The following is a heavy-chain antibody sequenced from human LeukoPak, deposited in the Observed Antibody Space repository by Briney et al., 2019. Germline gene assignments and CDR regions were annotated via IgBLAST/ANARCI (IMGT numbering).Heavy chain of an antibody. CDR2: IYHSGST. CDR1: GGSISSSNW. V-gene: IGHV4-4*02. CDR3: ARGLGIAAAGRLFDY. J-gene: IGHJ4*02. Sequence: SGTLSLTCAVSGGSISSSNWWSWVRQPPGKGLEWLGEIYHSGSTNYNPSLKSRVTISVDKSKNQFSLKLSSVTAADTAVYYCARGLGIAAAGRLFDYWGQGTLVTVSS. D-gene: IGHD6-13*01.